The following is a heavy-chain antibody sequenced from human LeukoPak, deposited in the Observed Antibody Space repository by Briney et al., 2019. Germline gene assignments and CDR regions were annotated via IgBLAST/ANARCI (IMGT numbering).Heavy chain of an antibody. Sequence: GGSLRLSCAASVFTFSSYSMNWVRQAPGKGLEWVSSISSSSSYIYYAASVKGRFTISRDNAKNSLYLQMNSLRAEDTAVYYCARDYYDSSGCYSGGYWGQGTLVTVSS. CDR2: ISSSSSYI. V-gene: IGHV3-21*01. J-gene: IGHJ4*02. CDR1: VFTFSSYS. D-gene: IGHD3-22*01. CDR3: ARDYYDSSGCYSGGY.